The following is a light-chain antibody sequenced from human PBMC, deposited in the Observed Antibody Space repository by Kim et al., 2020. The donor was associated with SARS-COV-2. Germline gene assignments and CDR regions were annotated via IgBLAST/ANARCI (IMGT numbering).Light chain of an antibody. V-gene: IGKV2-28*01. CDR3: MQALQTPLT. Sequence: DIVMTQSPLSLPVSPGEPASISCGSSQSLLNSNGNNYLDWYLQKPGQSPQLLIYLGSSRASGVPDRFSGSGSGTDFTLKISRVEAEDVGVYYCMQALQTPLTFGQGTRLEIK. CDR1: QSLLNSNGNNY. CDR2: LGS. J-gene: IGKJ5*01.